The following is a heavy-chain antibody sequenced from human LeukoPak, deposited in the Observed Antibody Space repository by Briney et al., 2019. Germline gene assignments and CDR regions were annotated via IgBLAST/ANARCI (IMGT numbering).Heavy chain of an antibody. CDR3: AKDRGMVRGVINHYSYAMDV. D-gene: IGHD3-10*01. CDR2: ISNDGRNK. Sequence: GGSLRLSCVASGFTFSSYGMHWVRQAPGKGLECVALISNDGRNKYYADSVKGRFTISRDDSKSSLYLQMNNLRPEDTAMYYCAKDRGMVRGVINHYSYAMDVWGQGTTVTVSS. CDR1: GFTFSSYG. V-gene: IGHV3-30*18. J-gene: IGHJ6*02.